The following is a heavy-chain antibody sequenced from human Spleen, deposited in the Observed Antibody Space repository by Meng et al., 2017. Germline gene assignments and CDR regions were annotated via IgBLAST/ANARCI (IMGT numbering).Heavy chain of an antibody. D-gene: IGHD4-11*01. V-gene: IGHV4-34*04. CDR3: ARGPTTMAHDFDY. Sequence: QQGGAGPWEPSEPLPRTCVCSGGSLDDYYWRWIRQPPGKGLEWIGEINHSGSTNHNPSLESRATISVDTSQNNLSLKLSSVTAADSAVYYCARGPTTMAHDFDYWGQGTLVTVSS. CDR2: INHSGST. J-gene: IGHJ4*02. CDR1: GGSLDDYY.